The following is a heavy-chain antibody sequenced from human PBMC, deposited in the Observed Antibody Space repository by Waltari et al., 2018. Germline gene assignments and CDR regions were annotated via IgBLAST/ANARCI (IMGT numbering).Heavy chain of an antibody. V-gene: IGHV4-31*03. CDR3: ARERPQAYCSSTSCFGYYYYMDV. CDR2: IYYSGST. D-gene: IGHD2-2*01. CDR1: GGSISSGGYY. Sequence: QVQLQESGPGLVKPSQTLSLTCTVSGGSISSGGYYWSWIRQHPGKGLEWIGYIYYSGSTYYNPSLKSRVTISVDTSKNQFSLKLSSVTAADTAVYYCARERPQAYCSSTSCFGYYYYMDVWGKGTTVTVSS. J-gene: IGHJ6*03.